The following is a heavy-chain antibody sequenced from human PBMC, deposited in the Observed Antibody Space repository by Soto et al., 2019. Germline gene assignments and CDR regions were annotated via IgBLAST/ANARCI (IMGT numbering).Heavy chain of an antibody. CDR3: ARDLAAAAY. CDR1: GYTFTGYY. V-gene: IGHV1-2*02. D-gene: IGHD6-13*01. CDR2: INPNSGGT. J-gene: IGHJ4*02. Sequence: GASVKVSCKASGYTFTGYYMHWVRQAPGQGLEWMGWINPNSGGTNYAQKLQGRVTVTRDTSTSTVYMELSSLKSEDTATYYCARDLAAAAYWGQGTLVTVSS.